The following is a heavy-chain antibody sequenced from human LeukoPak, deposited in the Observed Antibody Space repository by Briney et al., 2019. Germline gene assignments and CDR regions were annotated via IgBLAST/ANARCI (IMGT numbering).Heavy chain of an antibody. D-gene: IGHD6-13*01. J-gene: IGHJ4*02. V-gene: IGHV4-59*08. CDR1: GGSISFYH. Sequence: SETLSLTCTVSGGSISFYHWSWIRQPPGKGLEWIGYIYYNGRTYYNPSLKSRITISVDTSKNQFSLKLSSVTAADTAVYYCAAYSSSWQQSYWGQGTLVTVSS. CDR3: AAYSSSWQQSY. CDR2: IYYNGRT.